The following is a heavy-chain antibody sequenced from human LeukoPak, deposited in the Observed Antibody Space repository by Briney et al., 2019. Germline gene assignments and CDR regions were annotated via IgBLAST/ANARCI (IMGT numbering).Heavy chain of an antibody. V-gene: IGHV4-4*07. CDR2: IYPSGIT. CDR1: GGSINNYY. Sequence: PSETLSLTCTVSGGSINNYYWSWIRQPAGKGLEWIGRIYPSGITNHNPSLKSRVTMSVDTPKNQFSLELRSVTVADTAVYYCATDVSGSGSYSVPIWGQGTLVTVSS. CDR3: ATDVSGSGSYSVPI. D-gene: IGHD1-26*01. J-gene: IGHJ4*02.